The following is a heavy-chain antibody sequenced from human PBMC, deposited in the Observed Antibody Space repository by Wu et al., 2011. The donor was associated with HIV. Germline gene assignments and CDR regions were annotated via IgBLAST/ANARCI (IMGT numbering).Heavy chain of an antibody. CDR3: ARGLGTILMAY. CDR2: VNPDTGDA. CDR1: GYNFRGYH. J-gene: IGHJ4*02. D-gene: IGHD7-27*01. Sequence: QSGAEAKKPGASVRVSCEASGYNFRGYHIHWVRQTPGQGLEWMGWVNPDTGDARYSQRFQGRVAMTRDTSIATAYMELTSLRFDDTAIYFCARGLGTILMAYWGQGTLVTVSS. V-gene: IGHV1-2*02.